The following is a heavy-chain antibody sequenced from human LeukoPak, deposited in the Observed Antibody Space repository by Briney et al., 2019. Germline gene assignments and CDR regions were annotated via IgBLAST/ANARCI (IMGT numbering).Heavy chain of an antibody. V-gene: IGHV3-23*01. D-gene: IGHD5-12*01. CDR1: GFSFSNSA. CDR2: LIASSGST. J-gene: IGHJ4*02. CDR3: AKGAYDYIEMGYFDY. Sequence: GGSLRLSCAASGFSFSNSAMSWVRQAPGKGLEWVSLLIASSGSTFYADPVKGRFTISRDNSKNTLYLQMNSLRAEDTAVYYCAKGAYDYIEMGYFDYWGQGTLVTVSS.